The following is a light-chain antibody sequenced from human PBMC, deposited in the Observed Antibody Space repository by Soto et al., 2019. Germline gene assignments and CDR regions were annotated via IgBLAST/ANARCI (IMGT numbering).Light chain of an antibody. J-gene: IGKJ1*01. CDR1: QSVGAT. Sequence: EIVMTQSPVTLSVFPWERATLSCRASQSVGATVAWYHQRPGQAPRLLISGASTRATGVPARVSASGSGTAFTLTTTSLQSDDFGVYYCQQYADWPTTFGQGTKVDIK. CDR3: QQYADWPTT. CDR2: GAS. V-gene: IGKV3-15*01.